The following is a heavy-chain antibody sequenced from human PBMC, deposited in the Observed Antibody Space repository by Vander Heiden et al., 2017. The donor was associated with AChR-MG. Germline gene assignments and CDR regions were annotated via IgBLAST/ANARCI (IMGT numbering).Heavy chain of an antibody. CDR2: INPNSGGT. D-gene: IGHD3-22*01. CDR1: GHTSTGYY. Sequence: VQLVRSGAEVKKPAASVKVSCMASGHTSTGYYMHGVRQAPGQGLEWRGWINPNSGGTNYEQKFQGRGTRTRDTSISTAYMELSRLRSDDTAVYYCESERNYYDSSGPVDYWGQGTLVTVSS. CDR3: ESERNYYDSSGPVDY. J-gene: IGHJ4*02. V-gene: IGHV1-2*02.